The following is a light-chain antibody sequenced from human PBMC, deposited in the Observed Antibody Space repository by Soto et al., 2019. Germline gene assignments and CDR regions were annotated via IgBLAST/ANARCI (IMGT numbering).Light chain of an antibody. Sequence: EIVMTQSPATLSVSPGERVTLSCRASESISRNLAWYQQKPGQAPRLLIYGASSRDTGVPARSSGGGSGTEFTLTISSLQSEDSAVYFCQQYMNWPPLTFGPGTKVDV. V-gene: IGKV3-15*01. CDR3: QQYMNWPPLT. CDR2: GAS. CDR1: ESISRN. J-gene: IGKJ3*01.